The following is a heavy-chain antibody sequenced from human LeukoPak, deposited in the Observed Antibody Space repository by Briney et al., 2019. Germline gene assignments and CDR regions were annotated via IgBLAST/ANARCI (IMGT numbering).Heavy chain of an antibody. CDR1: GFTFSSYE. V-gene: IGHV3-48*03. CDR2: ISSSGSSI. Sequence: GGSLRLSCAASGFTFSSYEMNWVRQAPGKGLEWVSYISSSGSSIYYADSVKGRFTISRVNAKNSLYLQMNSLRAEDTAVYYCARDPRCSSMSCYRSSFYGMDVWGQGTTVTVSS. D-gene: IGHD2-2*01. CDR3: ARDPRCSSMSCYRSSFYGMDV. J-gene: IGHJ6*02.